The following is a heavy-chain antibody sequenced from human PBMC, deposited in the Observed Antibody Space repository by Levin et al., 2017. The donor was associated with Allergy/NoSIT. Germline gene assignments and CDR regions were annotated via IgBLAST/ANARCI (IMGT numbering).Heavy chain of an antibody. D-gene: IGHD2-15*01. Sequence: KPSETLSLTCTVSGGSISSSSYYWGWIRQPPGKGLEWIGSIYYSGSTYYNPSLKSRVTISVDTSKNQFSLKLSSVTAADTAVYYCARRKVLYCSGGSCPGVFDYWGQGTLVTVSS. J-gene: IGHJ4*02. CDR1: GGSISSSSYY. V-gene: IGHV4-39*01. CDR2: IYYSGST. CDR3: ARRKVLYCSGGSCPGVFDY.